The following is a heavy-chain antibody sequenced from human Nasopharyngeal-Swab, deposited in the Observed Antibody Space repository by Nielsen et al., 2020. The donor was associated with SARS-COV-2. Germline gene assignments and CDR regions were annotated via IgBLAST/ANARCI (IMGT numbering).Heavy chain of an antibody. J-gene: IGHJ4*02. CDR1: GFPFSNYW. CDR3: TRDFGMATFDS. V-gene: IGHV3-74*03. D-gene: IGHD3-16*01. Sequence: ESLKISCVASGFPFSNYWMYWVRQAPGKGLVWVSRIKHDGSGTKYADSVKGRFTISRDNAKNTLYLHMNSLTAEDTAVYYCTRDFGMATFDSWGQGTLVTVSS. CDR2: IKHDGSGT.